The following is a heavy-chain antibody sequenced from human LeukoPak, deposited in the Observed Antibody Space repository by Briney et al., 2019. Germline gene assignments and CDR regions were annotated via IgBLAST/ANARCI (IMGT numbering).Heavy chain of an antibody. Sequence: GGSLRLSCAASGFTVGNNYMSWVRQAPGKGLEWVASIKHDGSEKYYVDSVRGRFTISRDNTMNSLYLQMSSLRAEDTAVYYCATDRGWRTSGYYLYYFEYWGQGTLVTYSS. J-gene: IGHJ4*02. CDR2: IKHDGSEK. D-gene: IGHD3-3*01. CDR1: GFTVGNNY. CDR3: ATDRGWRTSGYYLYYFEY. V-gene: IGHV3-7*01.